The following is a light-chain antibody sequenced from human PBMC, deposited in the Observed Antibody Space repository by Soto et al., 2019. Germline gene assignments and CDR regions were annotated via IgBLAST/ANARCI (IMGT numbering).Light chain of an antibody. V-gene: IGKV1-13*02. J-gene: IGKJ1*01. CDR2: RTS. Sequence: AVQLTQSPSSLSASVGDRVTITCRASQGLSNAVAWYQQRPGKAPKFLIHRTSSGEGRVPSRFSVGGSGTDFTLTISSLQPEDFATYYCQHFDGYPLTFGQGTKVEIK. CDR1: QGLSNA. CDR3: QHFDGYPLT.